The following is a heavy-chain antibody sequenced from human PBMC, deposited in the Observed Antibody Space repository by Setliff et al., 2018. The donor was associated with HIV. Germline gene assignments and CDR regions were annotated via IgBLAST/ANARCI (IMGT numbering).Heavy chain of an antibody. V-gene: IGHV3-21*04. D-gene: IGHD3-10*01. CDR3: ARVCGLWVTHYYFDY. CDR1: GFTFSYG. Sequence: ETLSLSCAASGFTFSYGMNWVRQAPGKGLEWVSSISSSGFNIYYADSVKGRFTISRDNAKNSLYLQMNSLRAEDTAVYYCARVCGLWVTHYYFDYWGQGTLVTVSS. J-gene: IGHJ4*02. CDR2: ISSSGFNI.